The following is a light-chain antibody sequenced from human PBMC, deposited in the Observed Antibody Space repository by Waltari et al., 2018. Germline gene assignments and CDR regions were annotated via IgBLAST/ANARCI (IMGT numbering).Light chain of an antibody. V-gene: IGKV4-1*01. CDR2: WAS. CDR3: QQYYSSPLT. Sequence: DIVMTQSPDPLAVSLGERATINCKHSQSVLYSSNNKNYLAWFQQKPGQPPKLLISWASTRESGVPDRFSGSGSGTDFTLTISSLQAEDVAVYYCQQYYSSPLTFGQGTRLEIK. J-gene: IGKJ5*01. CDR1: QSVLYSSNNKNY.